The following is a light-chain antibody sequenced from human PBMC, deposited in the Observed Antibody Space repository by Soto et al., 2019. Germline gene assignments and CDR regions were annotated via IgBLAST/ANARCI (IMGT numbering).Light chain of an antibody. V-gene: IGKV1-33*01. J-gene: IGKJ3*01. Sequence: DIQMTQSPSSLPSSLGDRVTITCQASQDISNYLNWYQQKPGKAPKLLIYDASNLETGVPSRFSGSGSGTDFTFTISSLQPEDIATYYCQQYDNLFFAFGPGTRWIS. CDR3: QQYDNLFFA. CDR2: DAS. CDR1: QDISNY.